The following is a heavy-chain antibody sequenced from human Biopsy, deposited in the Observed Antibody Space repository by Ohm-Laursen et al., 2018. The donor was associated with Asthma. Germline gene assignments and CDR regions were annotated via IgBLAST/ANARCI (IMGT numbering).Heavy chain of an antibody. CDR2: ISVYNGNA. V-gene: IGHV1-18*01. Sequence: ASVKVSCKASGYTFNSAGITWVRQAPGQGLEWMGWISVYNGNAKVAQKLQDRVTMITDTSTSTAYMELRSLRSDDTAVYFCARAVDYSHYYGIDVWGQGTTVTAS. CDR3: ARAVDYSHYYGIDV. D-gene: IGHD3-10*01. J-gene: IGHJ6*02. CDR1: GYTFNSAG.